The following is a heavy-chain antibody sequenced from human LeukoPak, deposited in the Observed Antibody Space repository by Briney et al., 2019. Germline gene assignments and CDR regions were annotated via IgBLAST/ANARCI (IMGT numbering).Heavy chain of an antibody. CDR1: GFTFSSYA. Sequence: QPGGSLRLSCVASGFTFSSYAMSWVRQAPGKGLEWVSTISDSGDNTYYADSVKGRFTISRDNSKNTLYLQMNSLRAEDTAVYYCAKANSITIFGVISPVDYWGQGTLVTVSS. CDR2: ISDSGDNT. CDR3: AKANSITIFGVISPVDY. D-gene: IGHD3-3*01. J-gene: IGHJ4*02. V-gene: IGHV3-23*01.